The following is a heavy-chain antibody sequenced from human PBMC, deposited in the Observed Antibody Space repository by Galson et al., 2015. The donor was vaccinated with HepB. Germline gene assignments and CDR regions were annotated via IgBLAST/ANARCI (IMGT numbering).Heavy chain of an antibody. V-gene: IGHV2-5*02. D-gene: IGHD3-10*01. CDR1: GFSLSTTGVG. CDR2: IYWDDDK. J-gene: IGHJ4*02. CDR3: ARRPRDDSGSYDYFDY. Sequence: PALVTPTQTLTLTCTFSGFSLSTTGVGVGWIRQPPGKALEWLALIYWDDDKRYRPSLKSRLTITKDTSKNQVVLTLTNMDPVDTATYYCARRPRDDSGSYDYFDYWGQGTLVTVSS.